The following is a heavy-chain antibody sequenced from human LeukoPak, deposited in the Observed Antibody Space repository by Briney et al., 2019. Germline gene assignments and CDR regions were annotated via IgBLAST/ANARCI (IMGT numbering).Heavy chain of an antibody. J-gene: IGHJ4*02. CDR3: ARQSGGWYYFDY. CDR2: IYHSGST. Sequence: KTSETLSLTCTVSGYSISSGYYWGWIRQPPGKGLEWIGSIYHSGSTYYNPSLKSRVTISVDTSKNQFSLKLTSVTAADTAVYYCARQSGGWYYFDYWGQGTLVTVSS. CDR1: GYSISSGYY. V-gene: IGHV4-38-2*02. D-gene: IGHD6-19*01.